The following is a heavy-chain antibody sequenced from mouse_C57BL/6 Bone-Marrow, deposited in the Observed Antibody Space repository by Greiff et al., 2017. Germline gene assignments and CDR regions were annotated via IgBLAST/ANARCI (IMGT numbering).Heavy chain of an antibody. CDR3: ARRRDTTVAIFDY. V-gene: IGHV1-26*01. D-gene: IGHD1-1*01. J-gene: IGHJ2*01. CDR1: GYTFTDYY. Sequence: VQLKQSGPELVKPGASVKISCKASGYTFTDYYMNWVKQSHGKSLEWIGDINPNNGGTSYNQKFKGKATLTVDKSSSTAYMELRSLTSEDSAVYYCARRRDTTVAIFDYWGQGTTRTGSS. CDR2: INPNNGGT.